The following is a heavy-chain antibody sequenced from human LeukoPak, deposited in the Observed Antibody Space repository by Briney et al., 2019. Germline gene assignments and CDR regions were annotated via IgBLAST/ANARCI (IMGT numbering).Heavy chain of an antibody. V-gene: IGHV1-2*02. D-gene: IGHD2/OR15-2a*01. Sequence: ASVKVSCKASGYTFTGYYMHWVRQAPGQGLEWMGWINPNSGGTNYAQKFQGRVTMTRDTSISTAYMELSRLRSDDTAVYYYARLPPRGGNKDYWGQGTLVTVSS. CDR1: GYTFTGYY. J-gene: IGHJ4*02. CDR3: ARLPPRGGNKDY. CDR2: INPNSGGT.